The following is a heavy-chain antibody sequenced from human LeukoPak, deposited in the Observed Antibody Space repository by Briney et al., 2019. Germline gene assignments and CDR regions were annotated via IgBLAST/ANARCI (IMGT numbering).Heavy chain of an antibody. CDR1: GGSNSSYY. Sequence: SETLSLTCTVSGGSNSSYYWSWIRQPAGKGLEWIGRIYTSGSTNYNPSLKSRVTMSVDTSKNQFSLKLSSVTAADTAVYYCARDGLESGSYYYWGQGTLVTVSS. J-gene: IGHJ4*02. D-gene: IGHD1-26*01. CDR2: IYTSGST. V-gene: IGHV4-4*07. CDR3: ARDGLESGSYYY.